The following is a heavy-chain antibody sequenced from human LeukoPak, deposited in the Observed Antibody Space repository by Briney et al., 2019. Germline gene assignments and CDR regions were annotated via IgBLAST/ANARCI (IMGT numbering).Heavy chain of an antibody. J-gene: IGHJ4*02. Sequence: GGSLRLSCAASGFSFDDYGMSWVRQAPGKGLEWVSGINWNGGSTGYADSVKGRFTISRDNSKNTLYLQMNSLRAEDTAVYYCARDAGFGEFFFDYWGQGTLVTVSS. CDR3: ARDAGFGEFFFDY. CDR1: GFSFDDYG. CDR2: INWNGGST. V-gene: IGHV3-20*04. D-gene: IGHD3-10*01.